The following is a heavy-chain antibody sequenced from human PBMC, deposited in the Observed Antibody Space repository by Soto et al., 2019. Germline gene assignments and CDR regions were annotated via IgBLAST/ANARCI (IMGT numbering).Heavy chain of an antibody. Sequence: QVQLVESGGGVVQPGRSLRLSCAASGFTFSSYGMHWVRQAPGKGLEWVAVISYDGSNKYYADSVKGRFTISRDNSKNTLYLQMNSLRAEDTAVYYCSRVVVAATLSAFDIWGQGTMVTVSS. V-gene: IGHV3-30*03. D-gene: IGHD2-15*01. CDR1: GFTFSSYG. CDR2: ISYDGSNK. CDR3: SRVVVAATLSAFDI. J-gene: IGHJ3*02.